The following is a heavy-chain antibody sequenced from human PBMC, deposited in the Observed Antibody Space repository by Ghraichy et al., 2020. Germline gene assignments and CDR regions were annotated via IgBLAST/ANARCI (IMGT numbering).Heavy chain of an antibody. V-gene: IGHV3-30*02. CDR3: AKELAAYYRIAAAGDSSFDY. J-gene: IGHJ4*02. Sequence: GGSLRLSCAASGFTFSSYGMHWVRQAPGKGLEWVAFIRYDGSNKYYADSVKGRFTISRDNSKNTLYLQMNSLRAEDTAVYYCAKELAAYYRIAAAGDSSFDYWGQGTLVTVSS. CDR1: GFTFSSYG. D-gene: IGHD6-13*01. CDR2: IRYDGSNK.